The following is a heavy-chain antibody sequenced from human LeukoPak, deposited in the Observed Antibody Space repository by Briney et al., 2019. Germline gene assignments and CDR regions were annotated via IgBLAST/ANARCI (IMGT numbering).Heavy chain of an antibody. CDR2: ISDDGRNK. CDR1: RFTFSSYW. D-gene: IGHD6-13*01. CDR3: AKDRETTASGTFDY. J-gene: IGHJ4*02. V-gene: IGHV3-30*18. Sequence: PGGSLRLSCAASRFTFSSYWMTWVRQAPGKGLEWVAVISDDGRNKNYADSVKGRFTISRDNSNNTLYLQMNSLRAEDTGVYYCAKDRETTASGTFDYWGQGTLVTVSS.